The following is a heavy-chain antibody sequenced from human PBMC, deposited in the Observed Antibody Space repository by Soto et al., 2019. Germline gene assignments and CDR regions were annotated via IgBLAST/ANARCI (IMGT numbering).Heavy chain of an antibody. CDR3: ANVVGVVSPDINWFDP. CDR2: ISAYNGNT. V-gene: IGHV1-18*01. Sequence: QVQLVQSGAEVKKPGASVKVSCKASGYTFTSYGISWVRQAPGQGLEWMGWISAYNGNTNYAQKLQGRVTMTTDTSTSTAYMELRSLKSDDTAVYYCANVVGVVSPDINWFDPWGQGTLVTVSS. CDR1: GYTFTSYG. D-gene: IGHD3-3*01. J-gene: IGHJ5*02.